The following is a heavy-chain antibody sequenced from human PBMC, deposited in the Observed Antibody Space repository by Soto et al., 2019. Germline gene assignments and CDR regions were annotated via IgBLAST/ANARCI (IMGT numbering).Heavy chain of an antibody. CDR3: ARESEDLTSNFDY. J-gene: IGHJ4*02. CDR1: GFTFTRYS. V-gene: IGHV3-21*06. Sequence: AGSLRLSCAASGFTFTRYSMNWVRQAPGKGLEWVSSISSTTNYIYYGDSMKGRFTISRDNAKNSLYLEMNSLRAEDTAVYYCARESEDLTSNFDYWGQGTLVTVSS. CDR2: ISSTTNYI.